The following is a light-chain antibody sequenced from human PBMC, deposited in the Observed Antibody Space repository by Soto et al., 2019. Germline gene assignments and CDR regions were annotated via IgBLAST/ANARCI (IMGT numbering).Light chain of an antibody. CDR3: SSYTSIIAVV. CDR2: DVT. Sequence: QPASVSGSPGQSITISCTGTSNDIGAYNYVSWYQQHPGKAPKLLIYDVTHRPSGVSDRFSGSKSGRTASLTISGLQPEDEADYYCSSYTSIIAVVFGGGTQLTVL. J-gene: IGLJ7*01. V-gene: IGLV2-14*03. CDR1: SNDIGAYNY.